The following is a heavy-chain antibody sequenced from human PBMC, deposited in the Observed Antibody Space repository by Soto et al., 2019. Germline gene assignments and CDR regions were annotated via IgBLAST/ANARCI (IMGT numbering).Heavy chain of an antibody. CDR3: ARVSIPIGYYYGMDV. Sequence: GASVKVSCKASGYTFTSYYMHWVRQAPGQGLEWMGIINPSGGSTSYAQKFQGRVTMTRDTSTSTVYMELSSLRSEDTAVYYCARVSIPIGYYYGMDVWGQGTTVTV. J-gene: IGHJ6*02. CDR1: GYTFTSYY. CDR2: INPSGGST. V-gene: IGHV1-46*01. D-gene: IGHD2-2*02.